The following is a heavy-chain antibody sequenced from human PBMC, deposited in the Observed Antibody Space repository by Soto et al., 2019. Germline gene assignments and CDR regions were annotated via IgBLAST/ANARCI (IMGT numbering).Heavy chain of an antibody. V-gene: IGHV4-59*01. D-gene: IGHD2-15*01. Sequence: SETLSLTCTVSGSPITIYYGSWIRQAPGKGLEWIGYIYYTGSTTYNASLKSRVTMTADTTKDKFSLKLNYMTTADTAVYYCVGGAGGPKNLWGPGILVTVSS. J-gene: IGHJ4*01. CDR3: VGGAGGPKNL. CDR1: GSPITIYY. CDR2: IYYTGST.